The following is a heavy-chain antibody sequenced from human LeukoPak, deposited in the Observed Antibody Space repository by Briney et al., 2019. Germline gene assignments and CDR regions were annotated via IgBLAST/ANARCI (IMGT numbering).Heavy chain of an antibody. CDR3: SRVACSSTTCYLAY. CDR2: ISSSSSYI. Sequence: PGGSLRLSCAASGFTFSSYSMNWVRQAPGKGLEWVSSISSSSSYIHYADSVKGRFTTSRDNAENSLSLQMNSLRAEDTAVYYCSRVACSSTTCYLAYWGQGTLVTVSS. D-gene: IGHD2-2*01. CDR1: GFTFSSYS. V-gene: IGHV3-21*01. J-gene: IGHJ4*02.